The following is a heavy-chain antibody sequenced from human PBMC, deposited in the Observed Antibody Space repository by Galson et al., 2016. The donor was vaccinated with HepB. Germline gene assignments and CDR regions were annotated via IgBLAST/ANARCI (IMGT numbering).Heavy chain of an antibody. CDR2: INTDGSST. Sequence: SLRLSCAASGFPFSKYWMHWVRQAPGKGLVWVSRINTDGSSTTYADSVKGRFTISRDNAKNTLYLQMNSLRAEGTAVYYCARRSCTAGRCYSASYLCFDSWGQGTLVTVSS. V-gene: IGHV3-74*01. D-gene: IGHD2-15*01. CDR3: ARRSCTAGRCYSASYLCFDS. J-gene: IGHJ4*02. CDR1: GFPFSKYW.